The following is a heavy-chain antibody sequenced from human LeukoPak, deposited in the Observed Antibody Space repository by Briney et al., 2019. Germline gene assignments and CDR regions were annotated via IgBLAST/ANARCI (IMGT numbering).Heavy chain of an antibody. Sequence: GGSLRLSCAASGFTFSSYAMSWARQAPGKGLEWVSAISGSGGSTYYADSVKGRFTISRDNSKNTLYLQMNSLRADDTAMYYCAKARTTSVRGGFVLDNWGQGTLVTVSS. CDR2: ISGSGGST. CDR3: AKARTTSVRGGFVLDN. D-gene: IGHD1-14*01. V-gene: IGHV3-23*01. CDR1: GFTFSSYA. J-gene: IGHJ4*02.